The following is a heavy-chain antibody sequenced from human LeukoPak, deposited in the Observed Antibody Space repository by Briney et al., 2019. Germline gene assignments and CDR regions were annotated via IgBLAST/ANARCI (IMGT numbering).Heavy chain of an antibody. J-gene: IGHJ4*02. CDR2: ISGSGGSA. Sequence: GGSLRLSCAASGFTFRDNAMSWVRQAPGKGLEWVSSISGSGGSAFYADSVKGRFTISRDNSKNTLYLQMNSLRAEDTAVYYCAKDRGGYPGYWGQGTLVTVSS. V-gene: IGHV3-23*01. D-gene: IGHD3-22*01. CDR3: AKDRGGYPGY. CDR1: GFTFRDNA.